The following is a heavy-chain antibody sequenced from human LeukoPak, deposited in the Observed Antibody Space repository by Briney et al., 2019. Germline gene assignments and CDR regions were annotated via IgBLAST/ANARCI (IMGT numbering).Heavy chain of an antibody. D-gene: IGHD2-15*01. V-gene: IGHV3-23*01. Sequence: GGSLRLSCAASGFTFSTYAMSWGRQTPGKGLEWVAAISGDNPGTYHANSVKGRLTISRDNSKNTLHLQMSGLRAEDTARYYCAKAPVGHCSGAFCYHFDSWGQGTLVTVSS. CDR2: ISGDNPGT. CDR1: GFTFSTYA. CDR3: AKAPVGHCSGAFCYHFDS. J-gene: IGHJ4*02.